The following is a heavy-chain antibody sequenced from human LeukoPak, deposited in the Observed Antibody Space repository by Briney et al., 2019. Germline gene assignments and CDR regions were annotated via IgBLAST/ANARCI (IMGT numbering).Heavy chain of an antibody. V-gene: IGHV3-48*01. Sequence: GGSLRLSCAASGFTFSGYNMNWVRQAPGRGLEWVSEISGNSDTINYADSVKGRFTVSRDNANNSLSLQMNRLRAEDTAVYYCARGSGRITIFGVPYWGQGTLVTVSS. D-gene: IGHD3-3*01. J-gene: IGHJ4*02. CDR1: GFTFSGYN. CDR2: ISGNSDTI. CDR3: ARGSGRITIFGVPY.